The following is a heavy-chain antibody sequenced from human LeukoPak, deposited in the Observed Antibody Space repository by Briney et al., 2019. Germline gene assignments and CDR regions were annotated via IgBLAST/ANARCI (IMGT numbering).Heavy chain of an antibody. Sequence: AGGSLRLSCAASGFTFSSYAMSWVRQAPGKGLEWVSAISGSGGSTYYADSVKGRFTISRDNSKNTLYLQMNSLRAEDTAVYYCAKGRYYGSGSYYFWDWGQGTLVTVSS. CDR2: ISGSGGST. V-gene: IGHV3-23*01. CDR3: AKGRYYGSGSYYFWD. D-gene: IGHD3-10*01. J-gene: IGHJ4*02. CDR1: GFTFSSYA.